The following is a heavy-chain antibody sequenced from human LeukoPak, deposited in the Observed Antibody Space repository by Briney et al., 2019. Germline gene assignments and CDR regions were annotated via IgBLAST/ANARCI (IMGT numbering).Heavy chain of an antibody. Sequence: SGTLSLTCTVSGDSINNLDLWSWVRQPPGMGLEWIGEMYLSGTTHSNPSVKSRVTISIDKSKNQFFLNLSSVTAADTAVYYCAGLVGRYSSGLYYYYFDYWGQGTLVTVSS. CDR3: AGLVGRYSSGLYYYYFDY. CDR2: MYLSGTT. D-gene: IGHD3-22*01. CDR1: GDSINNLDL. V-gene: IGHV4-4*02. J-gene: IGHJ4*02.